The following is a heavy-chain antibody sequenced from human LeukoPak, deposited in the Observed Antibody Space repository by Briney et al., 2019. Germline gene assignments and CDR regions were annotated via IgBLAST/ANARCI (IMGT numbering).Heavy chain of an antibody. Sequence: ASVKVSCKTSGFTFSSSTMQWVRQARGQRFEWIGWIVVGSGNTNYAQKFQEGVTISRDMSTRTAYMELSSLRSEDTAVYYCATGLELYYWGQGTLVTVSS. V-gene: IGHV1-58*02. J-gene: IGHJ4*02. D-gene: IGHD1-26*01. CDR2: IVVGSGNT. CDR3: ATGLELYY. CDR1: GFTFSSST.